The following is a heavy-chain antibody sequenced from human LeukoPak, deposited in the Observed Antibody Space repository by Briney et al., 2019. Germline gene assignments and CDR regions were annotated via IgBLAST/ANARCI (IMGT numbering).Heavy chain of an antibody. CDR2: VYYSGTT. J-gene: IGHJ4*02. CDR1: GDSISTYY. D-gene: IGHD3-22*01. Sequence: SETLSLTCTVSGDSISTYYWNWIRQPPGRGLEWIGQVYYSGTTSYNPSLQSRVTISPDTSKNQFSLTLTSVTAADTAVYYCVRRRYYDSDGFWYYFDYWGQGTLVTVSS. V-gene: IGHV4-59*08. CDR3: VRRRYYDSDGFWYYFDY.